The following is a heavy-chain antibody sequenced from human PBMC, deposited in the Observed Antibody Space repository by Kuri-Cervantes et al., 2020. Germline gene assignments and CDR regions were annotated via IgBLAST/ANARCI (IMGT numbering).Heavy chain of an antibody. V-gene: IGHV3-30-3*01. CDR3: ARATLTDGFGELFPFSHRSGMDV. J-gene: IGHJ6*02. CDR2: ISYDGNNK. D-gene: IGHD3-10*01. Sequence: GGSLRLSCAASGFTFNSYTIHWVRQAPGKGLEWVAVISYDGNNKYYADSVKGRFTISRDNSKNTLYLQMNSLRAEDTAVYYCARATLTDGFGELFPFSHRSGMDVWGQGTTVTVSS. CDR1: GFTFNSYT.